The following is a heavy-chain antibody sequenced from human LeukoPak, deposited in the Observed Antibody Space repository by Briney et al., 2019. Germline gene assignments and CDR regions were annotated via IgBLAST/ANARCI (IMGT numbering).Heavy chain of an antibody. J-gene: IGHJ4*02. CDR1: GFTFSDYY. Sequence: PGGSLRLSCAASGFTFSDYYMSWIRQAPGKGLEWVSYISSSGSTIYYADSVKGRFTISRDNAKNSLYLQMNSLRAEDTAVYYCARGTEYSSSSSSRGPIDYWGQGTLVTVSS. D-gene: IGHD6-6*01. CDR2: ISSSGSTI. V-gene: IGHV3-11*04. CDR3: ARGTEYSSSSSSRGPIDY.